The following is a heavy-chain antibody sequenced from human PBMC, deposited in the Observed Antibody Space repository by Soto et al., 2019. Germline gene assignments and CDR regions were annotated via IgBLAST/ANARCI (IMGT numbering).Heavy chain of an antibody. CDR2: IIPIFGTA. D-gene: IGHD6-19*01. CDR1: GGTFSSYA. V-gene: IGHV1-69*13. J-gene: IGHJ4*02. Sequence: ASVKVSCKASGGTFSSYAISWVRQAPGQGLEWMGGIIPIFGTANYAQKFQGRVTITADESTSTAYMELSSLRSEDTAVYYCAREGYSSGWALFFWGQGTLVTVSS. CDR3: AREGYSSGWALFF.